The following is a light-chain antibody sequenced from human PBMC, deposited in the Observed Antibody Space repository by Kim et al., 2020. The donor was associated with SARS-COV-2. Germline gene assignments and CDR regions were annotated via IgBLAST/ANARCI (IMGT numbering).Light chain of an antibody. CDR3: SSFTSRSTPS. Sequence: QSALTQPASVSGSPGQSITISCTGTSSDIGAYDYVSWYQQHPGKAPKLMIFDVTNRPSGVSNRFSGSKSDNTASLTISGLQPEDEADYYCSSFTSRSTPSFGTGTKVTVL. V-gene: IGLV2-14*03. J-gene: IGLJ1*01. CDR1: SSDIGAYDY. CDR2: DVT.